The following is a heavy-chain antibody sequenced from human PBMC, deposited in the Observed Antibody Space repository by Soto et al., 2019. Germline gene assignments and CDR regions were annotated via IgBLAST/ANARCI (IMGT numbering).Heavy chain of an antibody. D-gene: IGHD6-25*01. V-gene: IGHV4-4*07. CDR2: IYSSGIT. J-gene: IGHJ4*02. Sequence: ETRSLTCPVSGGSISSYYWNWIRQPSGRGLEWIGRIYSSGITNYNPSLKSRVTMSVDTSNNHISLKLRSVTAEDTAVYYCARGGAATTFDYWGQGIVVTVYS. CDR1: GGSISSYY. CDR3: ARGGAATTFDY.